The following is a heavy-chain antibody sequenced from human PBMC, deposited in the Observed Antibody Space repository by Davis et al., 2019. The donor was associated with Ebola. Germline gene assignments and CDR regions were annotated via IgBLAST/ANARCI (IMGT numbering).Heavy chain of an antibody. Sequence: GESLKISCEASGYSFSSYWIGWVRQMPGTGLEWMGIIYPGDSETRYSPSFEGQVTISVDKSINTAYLQWSSLKASDTAMYYCAREAVASSEFDYWGQGTLVTVSS. CDR3: AREAVASSEFDY. J-gene: IGHJ4*02. V-gene: IGHV5-51*01. CDR2: IYPGDSET. CDR1: GYSFSSYW. D-gene: IGHD6-19*01.